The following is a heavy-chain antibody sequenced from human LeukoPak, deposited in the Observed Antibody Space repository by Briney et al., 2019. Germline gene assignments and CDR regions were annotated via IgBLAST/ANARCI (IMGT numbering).Heavy chain of an antibody. CDR1: GYTFTGYY. J-gene: IGHJ4*02. CDR2: INPNSGGT. V-gene: IGHV1-2*02. CDR3: ARGPYYYDSSGYYDY. D-gene: IGHD3-22*01. Sequence: ASVKVSCKASGYTFTGYYMHWVRQAPGQGLEWMGWINPNSGGTNYAQKFQGRVTMTRDTSISTAYMELSRRRSDDTAVYYCARGPYYYDSSGYYDYWGQGTLVTVSS.